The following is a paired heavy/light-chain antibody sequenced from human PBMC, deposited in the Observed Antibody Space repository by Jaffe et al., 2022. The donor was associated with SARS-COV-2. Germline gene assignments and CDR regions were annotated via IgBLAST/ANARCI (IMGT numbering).Heavy chain of an antibody. D-gene: IGHD2-8*01. J-gene: IGHJ4*02. CDR2: IYSGGTA. V-gene: IGHV3-66*02. CDR3: ASRHTNGYDYFDY. CDR1: GFTVSGNY. Sequence: EVQLVESGGALVQPGGSLRLSCAASGFTVSGNYMNWVRQAPGKGLEWVSIIYSGGTAYYADSVKGRFTISRDSSKNTLYLQMNSLRSEDTAVYYCASRHTNGYDYFDYWGQGTLVTVSS.
Light chain of an antibody. J-gene: IGKJ5*01. V-gene: IGKV3-15*01. CDR2: GAS. Sequence: EIVMTQSPATLSVSPGERATLSCRASQSVSNNLAWYQQKPGQAPRLLMYGASTRATGIPARFSGSGSGTEFTLTISSLQSEDFAVYYCQQYNNWPPITFGQGTRLEIK. CDR3: QQYNNWPPIT. CDR1: QSVSNN.